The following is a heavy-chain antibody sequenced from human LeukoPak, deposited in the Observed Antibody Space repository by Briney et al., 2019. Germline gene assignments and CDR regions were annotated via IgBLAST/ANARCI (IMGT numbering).Heavy chain of an antibody. CDR2: IYYSGTT. Sequence: SETLYLTCTVSGGSISGYHWSWFRQPPGKGLECIAYIYYSGTTRYSPSLKSRVTISVDTSKNQFSLNLNSVTAADTAVYYCARGPDDFDYWGQGTLVTVSS. CDR1: GGSISGYH. J-gene: IGHJ4*02. D-gene: IGHD5-24*01. CDR3: ARGPDDFDY. V-gene: IGHV4-59*01.